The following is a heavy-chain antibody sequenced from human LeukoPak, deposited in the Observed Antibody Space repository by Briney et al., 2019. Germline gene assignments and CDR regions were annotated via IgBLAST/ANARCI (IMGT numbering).Heavy chain of an antibody. CDR1: GFTFVGFS. V-gene: IGHV3-48*04. J-gene: IGHJ4*02. CDR3: ARDYVAAPFDY. Sequence: PGGSLSFSGAASGFTFVGFSWNGVAQAPGKGWEWVSYISSSSSTIYYADSVKGRFTISRDNAKNSLYLQMNSLRAEDTAVYYCARDYVAAPFDYWGQGTLVTVSS. CDR2: ISSSSSTI. D-gene: IGHD6-13*01.